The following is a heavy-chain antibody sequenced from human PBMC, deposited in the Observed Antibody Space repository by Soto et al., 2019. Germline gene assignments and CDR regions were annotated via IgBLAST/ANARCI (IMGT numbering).Heavy chain of an antibody. CDR3: ARDYYGMDV. CDR2: TYQSGSA. V-gene: IGHV4-30-2*06. J-gene: IGHJ6*02. Sequence: SETLSLTCTVSGGSISSGGYSWTWIRQSPGKGLEWIGYTYQSGSAYYNPSLKSRVTISVDRSKNQFSLNLTSVTAADTAVYYCARDYYGMDVWGQGTTVTVS. CDR1: GGSISSGGYS.